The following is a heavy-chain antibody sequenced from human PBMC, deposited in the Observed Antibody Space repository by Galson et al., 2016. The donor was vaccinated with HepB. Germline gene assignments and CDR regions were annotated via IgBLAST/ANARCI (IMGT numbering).Heavy chain of an antibody. CDR1: GFTFSSYA. CDR3: VKATGVIRGVLVAEYFDY. Sequence: SLRLSCAASGFTFSSYAMHWVRQAPGKGLEYVSAISSNGGSTYYADSVKGRFTISRDNSKNTLYLQMSSLRAEDTAVYYCVKATGVIRGVLVAEYFDYWGQGTMVTVSS. D-gene: IGHD3-10*01. V-gene: IGHV3-64D*06. CDR2: ISSNGGST. J-gene: IGHJ4*02.